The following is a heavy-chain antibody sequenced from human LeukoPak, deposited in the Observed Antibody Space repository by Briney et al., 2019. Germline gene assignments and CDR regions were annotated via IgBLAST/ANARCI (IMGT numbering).Heavy chain of an antibody. CDR1: GYSISSAYY. V-gene: IGHV4-38-2*02. Sequence: KPSETLSLTCTVSGYSISSAYYWGWIRPPPGKGLEWIGSIYHGGSTYYNPSLKSRVTISVDTSKNHFSLKLTSVTAADTAVYYCARVINNYFDYWGQGTLVTVSS. D-gene: IGHD3-22*01. CDR2: IYHGGST. J-gene: IGHJ4*02. CDR3: ARVINNYFDY.